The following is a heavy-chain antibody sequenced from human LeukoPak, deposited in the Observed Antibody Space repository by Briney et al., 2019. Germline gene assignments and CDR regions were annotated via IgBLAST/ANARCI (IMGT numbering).Heavy chain of an antibody. Sequence: RKGLEWIGYIYYTGSTNYHPSLNSRVTISVDTSKNQFYLKLSSVTAADTAVYYCARGFFFQAEDGIRGTVPVSAFLLNRSSDL. CDR3: ARGFFFQAEDGIRGTVPVSAFLLNRSSDL. V-gene: IGHV4-59*01. J-gene: IGHJ2*01. D-gene: IGHD1-1*01. CDR2: IYYTGST.